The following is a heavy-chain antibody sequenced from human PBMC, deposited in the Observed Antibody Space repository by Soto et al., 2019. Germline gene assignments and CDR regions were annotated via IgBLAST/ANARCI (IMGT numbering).Heavy chain of an antibody. CDR1: GGTFSSYA. J-gene: IGHJ4*02. Sequence: ASVKVSCKASGGTFSSYAISWVRQAPGQGLEWMGGIIPIFGTANYAQKFQGRVTITADESTSTAYMELSSLRSEDTAVYYCARAGGYRSWYYFDYWGQGALVTVSS. CDR3: ARAGGYRSWYYFDY. D-gene: IGHD6-13*01. V-gene: IGHV1-69*13. CDR2: IIPIFGTA.